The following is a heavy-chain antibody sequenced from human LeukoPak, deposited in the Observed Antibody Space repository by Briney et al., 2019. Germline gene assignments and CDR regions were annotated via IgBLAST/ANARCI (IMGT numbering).Heavy chain of an antibody. CDR2: IYYSGST. CDR1: GGSISSSSYY. V-gene: IGHV4-39*01. D-gene: IGHD3-10*01. CDR3: ARTPQDLWFGELYFDY. J-gene: IGHJ4*02. Sequence: PSETLSLTCTVSGGSISSSSYYWGWIRQPPGKGLEWIGSIYYSGSTYYNPSLKSRVTISVDTSKNQFSLKLSSVTAADTAVYYCARTPQDLWFGELYFDYWAQGTLVTVSS.